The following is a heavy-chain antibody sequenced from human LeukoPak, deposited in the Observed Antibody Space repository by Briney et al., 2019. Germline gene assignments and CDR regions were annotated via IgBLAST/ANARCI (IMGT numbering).Heavy chain of an antibody. V-gene: IGHV1-69*06. D-gene: IGHD5-12*01. CDR1: GGTFIIYA. CDR3: ARDPREDIANYYSMDV. J-gene: IGHJ6*03. CDR2: IIAIFGTA. Sequence: SVRVSSMASGGTFIIYAICWVRQAPGQGGGWRGGIIAIFGTANYAQKFQGRVTITADKSTSTAYIELSSLRSEDTAVYYCARDPREDIANYYSMDVWGKGTTVTVSS.